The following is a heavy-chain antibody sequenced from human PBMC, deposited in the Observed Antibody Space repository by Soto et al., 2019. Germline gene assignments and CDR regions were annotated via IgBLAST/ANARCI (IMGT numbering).Heavy chain of an antibody. D-gene: IGHD6-25*01. J-gene: IGHJ4*02. CDR3: AKQPLKVPLRFDY. CDR2: ISSSSGST. Sequence: EVQLLESGGGLVQPGGSLRLSCAASGFTFSTYAMAWVRQAPGKGLEWVSSISSSSGSTFYADSVKGRFTISRDNSENTLSLQMNSLRAEDTAEYYYAKQPLKVPLRFDYWEQGTLVTVSS. V-gene: IGHV3-23*01. CDR1: GFTFSTYA.